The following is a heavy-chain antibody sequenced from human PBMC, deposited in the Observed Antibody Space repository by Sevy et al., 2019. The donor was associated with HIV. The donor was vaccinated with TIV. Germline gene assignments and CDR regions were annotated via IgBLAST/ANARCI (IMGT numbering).Heavy chain of an antibody. Sequence: ASVKVSCKASGYTFTTYDINWVRQATGQGLEWMGWMNPNSGNTGYAQKFQGRVTMTRNTSISTVYMELSSLRSEDTAVYYCARGRGTRGWCDPWGQGTLVTVSS. V-gene: IGHV1-8*01. J-gene: IGHJ5*02. CDR3: ARGRGTRGWCDP. D-gene: IGHD1-1*01. CDR1: GYTFTTYD. CDR2: MNPNSGNT.